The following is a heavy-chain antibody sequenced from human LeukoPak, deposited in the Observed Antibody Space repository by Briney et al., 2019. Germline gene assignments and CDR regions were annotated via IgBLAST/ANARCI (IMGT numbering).Heavy chain of an antibody. CDR2: IYYSGSP. D-gene: IGHD3/OR15-3a*01. CDR3: SRWRTARTGFDY. Sequence: SETLSLTCTVSGGSISSNSYYWGWIRQPPGKGLEWIGSIYYSGSPYYNPSLKSRVTISVDTSKNQFSLKVISVTAADTAVYYCSRWRTARTGFDYWGQGTLVTVSS. V-gene: IGHV4-39*01. CDR1: GGSISSNSYY. J-gene: IGHJ4*02.